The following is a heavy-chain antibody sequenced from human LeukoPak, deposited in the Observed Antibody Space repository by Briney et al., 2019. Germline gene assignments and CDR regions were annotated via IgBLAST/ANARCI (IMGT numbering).Heavy chain of an antibody. D-gene: IGHD2-2*01. CDR2: TYYRSKWFN. CDR3: ARGGRGYCSSSSCYFDS. J-gene: IGHJ4*02. V-gene: IGHV6-1*01. Sequence: SQTLSLTCAISGDSVSSNSAAWNWIRQSPSSGLEWLGRTYYRSKWFNDYAVSVRGRITINPDTSKNQFSLQLNSVTPEDTAIYYCARGGRGYCSSSSCYFDSWGQGALVTVSS. CDR1: GDSVSSNSAA.